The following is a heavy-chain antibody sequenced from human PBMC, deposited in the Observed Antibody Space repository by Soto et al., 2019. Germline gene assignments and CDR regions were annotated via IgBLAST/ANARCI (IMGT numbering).Heavy chain of an antibody. D-gene: IGHD3-3*01. CDR2: ISGSGGST. CDR1: GFTFSSYA. V-gene: IGHV3-23*01. J-gene: IGHJ6*03. Sequence: GGSLRLSCAASGFTFSSYAMSWVRQAPGKGLEWVSAISGSGGSTYYADSVKGRFTISRDNSKNTLYLQMNSLRAEDTAVYYCAKDGYYDFWSGYYTDTQYSYYSYLDVWGKGTTVTVSS. CDR3: AKDGYYDFWSGYYTDTQYSYYSYLDV.